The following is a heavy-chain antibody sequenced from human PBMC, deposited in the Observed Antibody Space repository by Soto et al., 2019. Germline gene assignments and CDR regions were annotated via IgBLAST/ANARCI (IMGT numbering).Heavy chain of an antibody. CDR2: INPNSGGT. D-gene: IGHD6-6*01. Sequence: ASVKVFCKASGYTFTGYYMHWVRQAPGQGLEWMGWINPNSGGTNYAQKFQGWVTMTRDTSISTAYMELSRLRSDDTAVYYCARGLAYSSSAALAFDIWGQGTMVTVSS. CDR3: ARGLAYSSSAALAFDI. J-gene: IGHJ3*02. V-gene: IGHV1-2*04. CDR1: GYTFTGYY.